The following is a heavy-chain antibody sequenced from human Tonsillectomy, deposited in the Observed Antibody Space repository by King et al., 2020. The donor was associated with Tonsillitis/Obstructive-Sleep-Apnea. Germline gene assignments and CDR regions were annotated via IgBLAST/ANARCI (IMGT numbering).Heavy chain of an antibody. V-gene: IGHV1-18*01. CDR2: ISAYNGNT. Sequence: QLVQSGAEVKKPGASVKVSCKASGYTFTSYGISWVRQAPGQGLEWMGWISAYNGNTNYAQKLQGRVTMTTDTSTSTAYMELRSLRSDDTAVYYCARCIVGLKAGLRVDFDYWGQGTLVTVSS. D-gene: IGHD1-26*01. J-gene: IGHJ4*02. CDR3: ARCIVGLKAGLRVDFDY. CDR1: GYTFTSYG.